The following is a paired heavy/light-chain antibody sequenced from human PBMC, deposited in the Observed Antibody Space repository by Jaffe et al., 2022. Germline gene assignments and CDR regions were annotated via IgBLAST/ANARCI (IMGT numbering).Heavy chain of an antibody. D-gene: IGHD2-15*01. CDR1: GFTFSDYY. J-gene: IGHJ3*02. V-gene: IGHV3-11*01. CDR2: ISSSGSTI. Sequence: QVQLVESGGGLVKPGGSLRLSCAASGFTFSDYYMSWIRQAPGKGLEWVSYISSSGSTIYYADSVKGRFTISRDNAKNSLYLQMNSLRAEDTAVYYCARERYCSGGSCYSPWAFDIWGQGTMVTVSS. CDR3: ARERYCSGGSCYSPWAFDI.
Light chain of an antibody. Sequence: QSALTQPRSVSGSPGQSVTISCTGTSSDVGGYNYVSWYQQHPGKAPKLMIYDVSKRPSGVPDRFSGSKSGNTASLTISGLQAEDEADYYCCSYAGSYTHAVFGGGTQLTVL. CDR1: SSDVGGYNY. J-gene: IGLJ7*01. CDR2: DVS. CDR3: CSYAGSYTHAV. V-gene: IGLV2-11*01.